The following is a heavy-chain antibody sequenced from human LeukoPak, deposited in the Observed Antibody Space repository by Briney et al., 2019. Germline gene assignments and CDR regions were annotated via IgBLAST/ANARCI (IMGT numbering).Heavy chain of an antibody. CDR1: GFTFDDYT. V-gene: IGHV3-43*01. Sequence: GGSLRLSCAASGFTFDDYTMYWVRQAPGKGLEWVSLISWDGGSTYYADSVKGRFTISRDNAKNSLFLQMSSLRAEDTALYFCARGGYSYGYAGVSPHYMAFWGKGTTVTVSS. J-gene: IGHJ6*03. CDR3: ARGGYSYGYAGVSPHYMAF. D-gene: IGHD5-18*01. CDR2: ISWDGGST.